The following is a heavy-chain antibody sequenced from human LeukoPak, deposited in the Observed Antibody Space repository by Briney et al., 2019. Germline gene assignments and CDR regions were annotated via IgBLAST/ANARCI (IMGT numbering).Heavy chain of an antibody. V-gene: IGHV4-39*07. CDR1: GGSIRSSYYY. CDR2: IYDSGST. CDR3: ARVYRVVVVAAANYDAFDI. J-gene: IGHJ3*02. Sequence: SETLSLTCTVSGGSIRSSYYYWGWIRQPPGKGLEWIGSIYDSGSTNYNPSLKSRVTISVDTSKNQFSLKLSSVTAADTAVYYCARVYRVVVVAAANYDAFDIWGQGTMVIVSS. D-gene: IGHD2-15*01.